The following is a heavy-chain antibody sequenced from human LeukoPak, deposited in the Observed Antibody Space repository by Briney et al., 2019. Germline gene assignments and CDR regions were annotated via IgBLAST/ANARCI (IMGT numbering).Heavy chain of an antibody. CDR2: ISGSGGNT. CDR1: GFTFSSYA. CDR3: AKDTEGSGVFDY. J-gene: IGHJ4*02. V-gene: IGHV3-23*01. Sequence: GGSLRLSCAASGFTFSSYAMSWVRQAPGKGLEWVSAISGSGGNTYYADSVKGRFTISRDNSKITLYLQMNSLRAEDTAVYYCAKDTEGSGVFDYWGQGTLVTVSS. D-gene: IGHD3-10*01.